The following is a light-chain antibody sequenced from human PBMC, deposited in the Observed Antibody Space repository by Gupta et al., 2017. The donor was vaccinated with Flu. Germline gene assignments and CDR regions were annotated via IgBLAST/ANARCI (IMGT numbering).Light chain of an antibody. CDR1: SSGSIN. Sequence: SSMVSSSGSINLAWYLQKPGQSPRLLIYGASNRASGIPDRFSGSGSGTEFTLTISRLQSEDFGVYYCLQDKHCPRTFGQGTQVEIK. V-gene: IGKV3-15*01. CDR2: GAS. J-gene: IGKJ1*01. CDR3: LQDKHCPRT.